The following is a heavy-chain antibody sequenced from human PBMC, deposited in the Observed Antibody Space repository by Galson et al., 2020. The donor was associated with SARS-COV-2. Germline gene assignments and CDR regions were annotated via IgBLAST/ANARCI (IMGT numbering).Heavy chain of an antibody. CDR3: ARTSSTGTREYYFGY. V-gene: IGHV4-30-4*01. J-gene: IGHJ4*02. CDR2: IHSTGNT. D-gene: IGHD4-17*01. CDR1: GGSISTDDYY. Sequence: MPSETLSLTCAVSGGSISTDDYYWTWIRQPPGKGLEWIGDIHSTGNTYYNPSLRSRVSTSIDTSKNQFSLKLTSVTTADTAVHFCARTSSTGTREYYFGYWGQGTLVTVSS.